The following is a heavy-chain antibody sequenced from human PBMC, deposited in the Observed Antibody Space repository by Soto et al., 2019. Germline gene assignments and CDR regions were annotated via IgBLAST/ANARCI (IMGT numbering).Heavy chain of an antibody. CDR3: ARDRSAWGDSSGSSASY. J-gene: IGHJ4*02. D-gene: IGHD3-22*01. Sequence: SETLSLTCTVSGGSISSGDYYWSWIRQHPGKGLEWIGYIYYSGGTYYNPSLKSRVTISVDTSKNQFSLKLSSVTAADTAVYYCARDRSAWGDSSGSSASYWGQGALVTVSS. CDR1: GGSISSGDYY. CDR2: IYYSGGT. V-gene: IGHV4-31*03.